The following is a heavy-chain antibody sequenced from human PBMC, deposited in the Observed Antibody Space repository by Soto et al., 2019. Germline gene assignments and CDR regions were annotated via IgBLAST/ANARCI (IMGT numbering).Heavy chain of an antibody. V-gene: IGHV3-64*02. CDR3: ARVTGNDYGVPVDY. J-gene: IGHJ4*02. CDR1: GFTFSRYA. D-gene: IGHD4-17*01. Sequence: EVQLVESGEGLVQPGGSLRLSCEASGFTFSRYAMHWVRQAPGKGLEYVSAISSNGGSTYYADSVKRRFTISRDNSKNTRYLHRGSLRTEDMAVYYCARVTGNDYGVPVDYWGQGTLVTVSS. CDR2: ISSNGGST.